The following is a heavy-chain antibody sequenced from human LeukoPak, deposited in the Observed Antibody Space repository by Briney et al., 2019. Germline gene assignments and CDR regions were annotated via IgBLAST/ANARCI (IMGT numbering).Heavy chain of an antibody. V-gene: IGHV4-39*01. Sequence: SETLSLTCTVSGGSISSSSYYWGWIRQPPGKGLEWIGSIYYSGSTYYNPSLKSRVTISVDTSKNQFSLKLSSVTAADTAVYYCARGNVVSRLFDYWGQGTLVTVSS. J-gene: IGHJ4*02. CDR1: GGSISSSSYY. CDR2: IYYSGST. D-gene: IGHD2-21*01. CDR3: ARGNVVSRLFDY.